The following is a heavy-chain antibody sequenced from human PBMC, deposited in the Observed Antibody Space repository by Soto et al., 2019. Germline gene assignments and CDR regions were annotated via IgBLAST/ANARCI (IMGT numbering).Heavy chain of an antibody. V-gene: IGHV3-66*01. CDR1: GFTVGSKY. CDR3: AREPSDY. CDR2: IYRGGGT. J-gene: IGHJ4*02. Sequence: GSLRLSCAASGFTVGSKYMTWVRQAPGKGLEWVSVIYRGGGTDYADSVKGRFTTSRDTSKNTLYLQMNSLRVEDTAVYYCAREPSDYWGQGTLVTVSS.